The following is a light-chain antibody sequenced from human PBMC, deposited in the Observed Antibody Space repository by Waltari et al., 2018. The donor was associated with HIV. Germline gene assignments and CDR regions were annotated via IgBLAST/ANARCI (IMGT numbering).Light chain of an antibody. CDR1: TSNLGANFA. CDR2: GNN. J-gene: IGLJ2*01. V-gene: IGLV1-40*01. Sequence: QSVLTQPPSASGAPGQTVTVSCTGSTSNLGANFAVHWYQHLPGTAPTLLIYGNNNRPPGVPARFSGSRSGSSASLAITGLQAEDEADYYCQSYDNVLTAVIFGGGTKVTVL. CDR3: QSYDNVLTAVI.